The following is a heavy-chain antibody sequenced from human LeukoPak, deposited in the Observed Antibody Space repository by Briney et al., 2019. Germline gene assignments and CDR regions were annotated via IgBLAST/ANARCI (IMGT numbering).Heavy chain of an antibody. CDR3: ARELYDILTGYRLFDY. J-gene: IGHJ4*02. D-gene: IGHD3-9*01. Sequence: PSETLSLTCTISGGSVSSGSYYWSWIRQPPGKGLEWIGYIYYSGSTNYNPSLKSRVTISVDTSKNQFSLKLSSVTAADTAVYYCARELYDILTGYRLFDYWGQGTLVTVSS. CDR2: IYYSGST. CDR1: GGSVSSGSYY. V-gene: IGHV4-61*01.